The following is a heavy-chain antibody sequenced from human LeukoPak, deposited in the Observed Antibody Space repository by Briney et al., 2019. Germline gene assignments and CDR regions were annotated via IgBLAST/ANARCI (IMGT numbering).Heavy chain of an antibody. Sequence: GGSLRLSCAASGFTFSNYAMSWVRQAPGKGLEWVSGISGSGGSTYYTDSVKGRFTISRDCSKNTVYLQMNGLRVEDTAVYYCAKCNGGTCYSAGDYWGQGTLVTVSS. V-gene: IGHV3-23*01. J-gene: IGHJ4*02. CDR3: AKCNGGTCYSAGDY. CDR2: ISGSGGST. CDR1: GFTFSNYA. D-gene: IGHD2-15*01.